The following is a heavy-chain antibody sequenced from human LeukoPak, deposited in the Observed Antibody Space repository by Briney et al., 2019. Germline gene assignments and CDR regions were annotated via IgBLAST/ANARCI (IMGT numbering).Heavy chain of an antibody. V-gene: IGHV1-18*01. D-gene: IGHD5-24*01. CDR1: GYTFTSYG. J-gene: IGHJ6*02. CDR3: ARGSPGRWLQLTYYGMDV. CDR2: ISAYNGNT. Sequence: ASVKVSCKASGYTFTSYGISWVRQAPGQGLEWMGWISAYNGNTNYAQKLQGRVTMTTDTSTSTVYMELSSLRSEDTAVYYCARGSPGRWLQLTYYGMDVWGQGTTVTVSS.